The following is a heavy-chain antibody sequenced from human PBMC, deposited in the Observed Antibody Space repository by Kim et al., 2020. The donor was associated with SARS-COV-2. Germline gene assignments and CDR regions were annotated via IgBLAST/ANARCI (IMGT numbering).Heavy chain of an antibody. J-gene: IGHJ4*02. CDR3: ARITRVVLRFLDWYIDS. V-gene: IGHV3-53*01. Sequence: GGSLRLSCAASGFTVSSNYMSWVRQAPGKGLEWVSVIYSGGSTYYADSVKGRFTISRDNSENTVYLQMDSLRAEDTAVYYCARITRVVLRFLDWYIDSWGQGTLVTVSS. CDR1: GFTVSSNY. CDR2: IYSGGST. D-gene: IGHD3-3*01.